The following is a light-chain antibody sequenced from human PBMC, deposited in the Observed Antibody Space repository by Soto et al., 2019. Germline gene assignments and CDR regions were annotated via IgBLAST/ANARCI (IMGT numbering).Light chain of an antibody. V-gene: IGKV1D-12*01. CDR3: QQANSFPIT. Sequence: ASVGDRVTITCRASQGITNRLAWYQQKPGQAPTLLIYEASNLQSGVPSRISGSGSGTDFTLTISSLQPEDFANYYCQQANSFPITFGQGTRLEIK. CDR2: EAS. CDR1: QGITNR. J-gene: IGKJ5*01.